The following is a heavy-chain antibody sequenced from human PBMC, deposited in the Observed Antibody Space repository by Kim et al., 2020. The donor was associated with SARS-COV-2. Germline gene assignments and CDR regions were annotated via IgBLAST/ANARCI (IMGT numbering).Heavy chain of an antibody. J-gene: IGHJ6*02. Sequence: ASVKVSCKASGYTFTSYYMHWVRQAPGQGLEWMGIINPSGGSTSYAQKFQGRVTMTRDTSTSTVYMELSSLRSEETAVYYCARDGYGSSVYYYYGMDVWGQGTTVTVSS. CDR1: GYTFTSYY. CDR2: INPSGGST. D-gene: IGHD3-10*01. CDR3: ARDGYGSSVYYYYGMDV. V-gene: IGHV1-46*01.